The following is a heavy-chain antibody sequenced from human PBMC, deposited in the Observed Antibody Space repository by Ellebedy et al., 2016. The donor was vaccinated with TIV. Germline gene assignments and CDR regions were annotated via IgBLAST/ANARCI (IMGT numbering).Heavy chain of an antibody. Sequence: GESLKISCVASGFTFSSYAMSWVRQAPGKGLEWVSTITGSGDYTYYADSVKGRFTISRDNSRNPLYLQMNSLRAEETAVYYCAKAFGTGGNSNWYFDLWGRGTLVTVSP. CDR3: AKAFGTGGNSNWYFDL. CDR1: GFTFSSYA. CDR2: ITGSGDYT. D-gene: IGHD4-23*01. V-gene: IGHV3-23*01. J-gene: IGHJ2*01.